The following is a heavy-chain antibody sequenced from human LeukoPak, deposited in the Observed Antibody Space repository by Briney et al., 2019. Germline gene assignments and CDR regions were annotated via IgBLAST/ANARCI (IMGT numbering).Heavy chain of an antibody. CDR2: ISGSGGST. D-gene: IGHD5-18*01. Sequence: PGGSLRLSCAASGFTFSSYAMSWVRQAPGKGLEWVSAISGSGGSTYYADSVKGRFTISRDDSKNTLYLQMNSLRAEDTAVYYCAKAGYSYDNYFDYWGQGTLVTVSS. V-gene: IGHV3-23*01. J-gene: IGHJ4*02. CDR3: AKAGYSYDNYFDY. CDR1: GFTFSSYA.